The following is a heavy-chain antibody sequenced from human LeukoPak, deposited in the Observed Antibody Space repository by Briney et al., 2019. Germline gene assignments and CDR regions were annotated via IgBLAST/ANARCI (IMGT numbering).Heavy chain of an antibody. J-gene: IGHJ6*03. Sequence: GASVKVSGKASGYTFTSYDINWERQATGHGLEWMGWMNPNSGNTGYAQKFQGRVTMTRNTSISTAYMELSSLRSEDTAVYYCARGSLGRGRRYGNYYYYMDVWGKGTTVTVSS. V-gene: IGHV1-8*01. CDR3: ARGSLGRGRRYGNYYYYMDV. CDR1: GYTFTSYD. CDR2: MNPNSGNT. D-gene: IGHD3-16*01.